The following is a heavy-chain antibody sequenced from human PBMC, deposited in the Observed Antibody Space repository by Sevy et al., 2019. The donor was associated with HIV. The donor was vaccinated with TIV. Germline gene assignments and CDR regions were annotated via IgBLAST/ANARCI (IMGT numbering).Heavy chain of an antibody. Sequence: GGSLRLSCAASGFTFSSYAMSWVRQAPGKGLEWVSAISGSGGSTYYADSVKGRFTISRDNSKNTLYLQMNSLRAEDTAVYYCGKGLGYDSSGSPFDYWGQGTLVTVSS. CDR2: ISGSGGST. D-gene: IGHD3-22*01. CDR3: GKGLGYDSSGSPFDY. CDR1: GFTFSSYA. V-gene: IGHV3-23*01. J-gene: IGHJ4*02.